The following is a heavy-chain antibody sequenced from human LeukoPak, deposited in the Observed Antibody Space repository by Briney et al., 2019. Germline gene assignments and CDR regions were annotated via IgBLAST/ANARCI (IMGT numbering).Heavy chain of an antibody. Sequence: GGSLRLSCAASGFPFNAYWMTWVRQAPGKGLEWVSSISSSSSYIYYADSVKGRFTISRDNAKNSLYLQMNSLRAEDTAVYYCARDGDCSSTSCYPLGFDPWGQGTLVTVSS. CDR2: ISSSSSYI. CDR1: GFPFNAYW. D-gene: IGHD2-2*01. CDR3: ARDGDCSSTSCYPLGFDP. J-gene: IGHJ5*02. V-gene: IGHV3-21*01.